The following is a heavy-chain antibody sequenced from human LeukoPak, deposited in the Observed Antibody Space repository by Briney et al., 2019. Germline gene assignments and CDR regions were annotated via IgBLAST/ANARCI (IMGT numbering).Heavy chain of an antibody. D-gene: IGHD2-21*01. Sequence: ASVTVSFKSSGYTFTTYGISWLRQAPGQGLEWMGRINADNGNTHFAQKFQGRVTLTTDRSTSTAYMELRSLTSDDTAVYYCARDWPAVITDHWGQGSLVIVSS. CDR3: ARDWPAVITDH. J-gene: IGHJ4*02. V-gene: IGHV1-18*01. CDR2: INADNGNT. CDR1: GYTFTTYG.